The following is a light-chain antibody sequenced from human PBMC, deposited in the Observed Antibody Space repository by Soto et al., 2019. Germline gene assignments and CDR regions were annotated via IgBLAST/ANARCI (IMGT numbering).Light chain of an antibody. J-gene: IGLJ1*01. CDR3: TSYTSSGTHV. CDR2: DVI. Sequence: QSALTQPASVSGSPGQSITISCTGTTSDVGGYNYVSWHQQHPGKAPKLMIYDVINRPSGVSNRFSGSKSDNTASLTISGLQAVDEADYYCTSYTSSGTHVFGSGTKVTVL. CDR1: TSDVGGYNY. V-gene: IGLV2-14*01.